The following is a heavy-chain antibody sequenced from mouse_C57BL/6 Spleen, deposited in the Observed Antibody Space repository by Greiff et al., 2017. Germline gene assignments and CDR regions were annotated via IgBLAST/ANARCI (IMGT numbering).Heavy chain of an antibody. CDR1: GFTFSDYG. D-gene: IGHD1-1*01. CDR3: AKLTTFYAMDY. CDR2: ISSGSSTI. Sequence: EVMLVESGGGLVKPGGSLKLSCAASGFTFSDYGMHWVRQAPEKGLEWVAYISSGSSTIYYADTVKGRFTISRDNAKNTLFLQMTSLRSEDTAMYYCAKLTTFYAMDYWGQGTSVTVSS. J-gene: IGHJ4*01. V-gene: IGHV5-17*01.